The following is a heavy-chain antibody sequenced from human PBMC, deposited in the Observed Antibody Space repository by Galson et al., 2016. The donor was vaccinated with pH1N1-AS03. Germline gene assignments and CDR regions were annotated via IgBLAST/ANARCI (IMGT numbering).Heavy chain of an antibody. J-gene: IGHJ4*02. CDR2: TFYWSKWSN. Sequence: CAISGDSVSGSRGVAWNWIGQSPSRGLEWLGRTFYWSKWSNDYAESVKSRITIDPDTSNNQFSLHLSSVTPEDTAIYFCARGKHSVFDYWGQGTPVTVSS. CDR3: ARGKHSVFDY. CDR1: GDSVSGSRGVA. V-gene: IGHV6-1*01.